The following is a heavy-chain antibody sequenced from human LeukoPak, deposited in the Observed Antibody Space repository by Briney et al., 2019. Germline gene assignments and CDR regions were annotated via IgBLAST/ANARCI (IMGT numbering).Heavy chain of an antibody. CDR1: GGSLNSYY. CDR3: ARVGGMTTINNAAFDI. D-gene: IGHD4-4*01. Sequence: SETLSLTRTVSGGSLNSYYWNWIRQPPGKGLEWIGYIYHSGSTNYNPSLKSRVTISLDRSKNQFSLKLTSVTAADTAIYYCARVGGMTTINNAAFDIWGQGTMVTVSS. V-gene: IGHV4-59*01. CDR2: IYHSGST. J-gene: IGHJ3*02.